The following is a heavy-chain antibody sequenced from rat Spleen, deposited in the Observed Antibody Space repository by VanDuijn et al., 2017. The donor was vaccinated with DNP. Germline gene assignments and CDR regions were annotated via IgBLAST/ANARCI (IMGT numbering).Heavy chain of an antibody. J-gene: IGHJ4*01. CDR3: TTLITFMSG. V-gene: IGHV5-31*01. CDR2: ITSSGGST. Sequence: EVQLVESGGDLVQPGRSLKLSCVASGFTFNNYWMTWIRQVPGKGLEWVASITSSGGSTYYPDSVKGRFTISRDNAKSSLFLQMDSLRSEDTATYYCTTLITFMSGWSQGTSVTVSS. D-gene: IGHD1-1*01. CDR1: GFTFNNYW.